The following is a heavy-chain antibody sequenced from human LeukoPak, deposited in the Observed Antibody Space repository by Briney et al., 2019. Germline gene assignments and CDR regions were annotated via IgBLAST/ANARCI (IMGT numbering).Heavy chain of an antibody. Sequence: GGSLRLSCAASGFTFSGYAMSWVRQAPGKGLEWVSAISGSGGSTYYADSVKGRFTISRDNSKNTLYLQMNSLRAEDTAVYYCAKDWDDYGHYWGWFDPWGQGTLVTVSS. J-gene: IGHJ5*02. D-gene: IGHD4-17*01. CDR3: AKDWDDYGHYWGWFDP. CDR2: ISGSGGST. CDR1: GFTFSGYA. V-gene: IGHV3-23*01.